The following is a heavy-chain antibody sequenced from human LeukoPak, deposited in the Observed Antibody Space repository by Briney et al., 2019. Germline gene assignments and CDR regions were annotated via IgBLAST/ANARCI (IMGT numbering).Heavy chain of an antibody. CDR2: IIPIFGTA. J-gene: IGHJ6*04. CDR1: GGTFSSYA. Sequence: SVKVSCKASGGTFSSYAISWVRQAPGQGLEWMGGIIPIFGTANYAQKFQDRVTITADKSTSTAYMELSSLRSEDTAVYYCARRDIVVVVAATYYYGMDVWGKGTTVTVSS. D-gene: IGHD2-15*01. CDR3: ARRDIVVVVAATYYYGMDV. V-gene: IGHV1-69*06.